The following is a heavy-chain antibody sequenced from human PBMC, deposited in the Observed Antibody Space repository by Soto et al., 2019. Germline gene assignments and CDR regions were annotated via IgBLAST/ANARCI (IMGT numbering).Heavy chain of an antibody. V-gene: IGHV3-7*01. CDR2: IKQDGSEK. CDR3: ARRPYGDYGDYFDY. D-gene: IGHD4-17*01. J-gene: IGHJ4*02. Sequence: EVQLVESGGSLVQPGGSLRLSCAASGFTFSSFWMSWVRQAPGKGLEWVANIKQDGSEKYYVDSVRGRFSISRDNAKNSLFLQMNSLRAEDTAVYYCARRPYGDYGDYFDYWGQGTLVTVS. CDR1: GFTFSSFW.